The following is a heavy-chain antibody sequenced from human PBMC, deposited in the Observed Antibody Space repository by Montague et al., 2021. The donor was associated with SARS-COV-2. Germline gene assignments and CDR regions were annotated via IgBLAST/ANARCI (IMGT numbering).Heavy chain of an antibody. D-gene: IGHD4-23*01. CDR2: IYDGGAV. J-gene: IGHJ3*02. Sequence: SETLSLTCTVSGGSITGYYWRWLRRSPGKGLEWIAYIYDGGAVNYNPSLGSRVTISTDISKNQLSLKVNSVTAADTAVYYCVRDHPYGGPRGAYDIWGQGTVVTVSS. CDR3: VRDHPYGGPRGAYDI. V-gene: IGHV4-59*01. CDR1: GGSITGYY.